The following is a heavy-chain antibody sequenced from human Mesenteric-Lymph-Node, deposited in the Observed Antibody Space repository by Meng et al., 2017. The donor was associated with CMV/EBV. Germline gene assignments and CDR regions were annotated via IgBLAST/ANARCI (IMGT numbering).Heavy chain of an antibody. J-gene: IGHJ4*02. CDR1: GSNFNFYN. V-gene: IGHV3-21*01. CDR3: ARDAWTGGAPMDY. CDR2: ISFSSGYT. Sequence: GESLKISCAASGSNFNFYNMYWVRLAPGKGLERVASISFSSGYTYYAASLQGRFTISRDNAKNSVYLHMKNLTAGDTAVYYCARDAWTGGAPMDYWGQGTLVTVSS. D-gene: IGHD3/OR15-3a*01.